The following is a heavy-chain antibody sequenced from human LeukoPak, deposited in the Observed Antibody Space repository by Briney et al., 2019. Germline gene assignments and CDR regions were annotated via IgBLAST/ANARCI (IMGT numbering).Heavy chain of an antibody. J-gene: IGHJ3*01. D-gene: IGHD2-2*02. Sequence: SETLSLTCTVSGGSISSSSYYWGWIRQPPGKGLEWIGSIYYSGSTYYNPSLKSRVTISVDTSKNQFSLKLSSVIAADTAVYYCASRYCSSTSCYKMQDAFDVWGQGTMVTVSS. CDR3: ASRYCSSTSCYKMQDAFDV. V-gene: IGHV4-39*01. CDR2: IYYSGST. CDR1: GGSISSSSYY.